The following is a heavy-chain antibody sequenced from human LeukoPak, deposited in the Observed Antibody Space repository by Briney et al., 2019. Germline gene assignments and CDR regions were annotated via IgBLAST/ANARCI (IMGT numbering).Heavy chain of an antibody. CDR1: GFTFSSYI. CDR3: ARDSEQQLILGAFDV. CDR2: ISSSSTYR. Sequence: GGSLRLSCAASGFTFSSYIINWVRQAPGKGLEWVSSISSSSTYRHYADSVKGRFTISRDNSKNTLYLQMNSLRAEDTAVYYCARDSEQQLILGAFDVWGQGTMVTVSS. V-gene: IGHV3-21*04. D-gene: IGHD6-13*01. J-gene: IGHJ3*01.